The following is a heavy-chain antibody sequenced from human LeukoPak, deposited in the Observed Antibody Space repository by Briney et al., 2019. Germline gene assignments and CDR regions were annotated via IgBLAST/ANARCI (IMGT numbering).Heavy chain of an antibody. CDR1: GVSVSDGF. CDR2: LYKDGRT. J-gene: IGHJ4*02. Sequence: PGGSLRLSCVASGVSVSDGFISWVRQTPGKGLEWVSVLYKDGRTFYADSVKGRFTISRDDSRNTLYLQMNSLRAEDTAIYYCATEHMSKQTDYWGQGTLVTVSS. V-gene: IGHV3-53*01. CDR3: ATEHMSKQTDY. D-gene: IGHD5/OR15-5a*01.